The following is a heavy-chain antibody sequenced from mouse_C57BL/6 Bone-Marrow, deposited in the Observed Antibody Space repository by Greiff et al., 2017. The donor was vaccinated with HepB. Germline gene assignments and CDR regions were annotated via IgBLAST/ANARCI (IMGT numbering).Heavy chain of an antibody. J-gene: IGHJ2*01. CDR3: ARDYGNPPGSYYFDY. V-gene: IGHV1-50*01. Sequence: QVQLQQPGAELVKPGDSVKLSCKASGYTFTSYWMQWVKQRPGQGLEWIGEIDPSDSYTNYNQKFKGKATLTVDTSSSTASMQLSSLTSEDSAVYYCARDYGNPPGSYYFDYWGQGTTLTVSS. CDR2: IDPSDSYT. D-gene: IGHD2-1*01. CDR1: GYTFTSYW.